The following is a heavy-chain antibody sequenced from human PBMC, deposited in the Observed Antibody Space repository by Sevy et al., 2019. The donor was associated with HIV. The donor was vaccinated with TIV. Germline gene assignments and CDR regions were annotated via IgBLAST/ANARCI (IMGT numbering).Heavy chain of an antibody. J-gene: IGHJ4*02. CDR2: ISSSSSTI. CDR3: ASGGRVVAATIDY. CDR1: GFTFSSYS. V-gene: IGHV3-48*01. D-gene: IGHD2-15*01. Sequence: GGSLRLSCAASGFTFSSYSMNWVRQAPGKGLEWVSYISSSSSTIYYADSVKGRFTISRDNAKNSLYLQMNSLRAEDTAVYYCASGGRVVAATIDYWGQGTLVTVSS.